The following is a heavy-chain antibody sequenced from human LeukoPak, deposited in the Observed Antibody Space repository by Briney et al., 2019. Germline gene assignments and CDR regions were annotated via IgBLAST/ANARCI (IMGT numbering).Heavy chain of an antibody. J-gene: IGHJ5*02. D-gene: IGHD3-10*01. Sequence: PSETLSLTCAVYGGSFSGYYWSWIRQPPGKGLEWIGEINHSGSTNYNLSLKSRVTISVDTPKNQFSLKLSSVTAADTAVYYCARGQMVRGPPSWFDPWGQGTLVTVSS. CDR2: INHSGST. V-gene: IGHV4-34*01. CDR1: GGSFSGYY. CDR3: ARGQMVRGPPSWFDP.